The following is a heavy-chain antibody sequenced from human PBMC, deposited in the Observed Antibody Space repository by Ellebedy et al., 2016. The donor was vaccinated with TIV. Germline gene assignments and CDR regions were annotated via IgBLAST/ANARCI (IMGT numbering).Heavy chain of an antibody. D-gene: IGHD3-22*01. J-gene: IGHJ2*01. CDR1: GFNFDDYA. CDR2: ISWNSGSV. V-gene: IGHV3-9*01. CDR3: VKDKSVSGFSFWFFDL. Sequence: GGSLRLXXAASGFNFDDYAMHWVRQAPGKDLEWVSGISWNSGSVNYADSVKGQFTISRDNVNDSLHLQMNSLRPEDTAFYYCVKDKSVSGFSFWFFDLWGRGTLVTVSS.